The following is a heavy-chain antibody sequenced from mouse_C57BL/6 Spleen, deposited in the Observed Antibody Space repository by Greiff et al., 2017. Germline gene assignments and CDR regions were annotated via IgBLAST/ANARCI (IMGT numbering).Heavy chain of an antibody. V-gene: IGHV2-5*01. CDR3: AKKKNWDEAMDY. CDR1: GFSLTSYG. J-gene: IGHJ4*01. CDR2: IWRGGST. D-gene: IGHD4-1*01. Sequence: VKLQESGPGLVQPSQSLSITCTVSGFSLTSYGVHWVRQSPGKGLEWLGVIWRGGSTDYNAAFMSRLSITKDNSKSQVFFKMNSLQADDTAIYYCAKKKNWDEAMDYWGQGTSVTVSS.